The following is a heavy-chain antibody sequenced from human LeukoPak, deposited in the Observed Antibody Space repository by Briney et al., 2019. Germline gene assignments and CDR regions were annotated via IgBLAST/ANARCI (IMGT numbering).Heavy chain of an antibody. CDR3: AREAIPFLANLSVNYWHLDL. CDR2: IIPIFGTA. Sequence: SVKVSCKASGGTFSSYAISWVRQAPGQGLEWMGGIIPIFGTANYAQKFQGRVTITADKSTSTAYMELSGLRSEDTAVYFCAREAIPFLANLSVNYWHLDLWGRGSLVTVSS. V-gene: IGHV1-69*06. D-gene: IGHD3-3*02. J-gene: IGHJ2*01. CDR1: GGTFSSYA.